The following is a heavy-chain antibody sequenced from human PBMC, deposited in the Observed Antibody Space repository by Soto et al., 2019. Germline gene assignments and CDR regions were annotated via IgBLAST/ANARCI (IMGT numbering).Heavy chain of an antibody. J-gene: IGHJ4*02. CDR2: INHSGST. CDR1: GGSFSGYY. V-gene: IGHV4-34*01. CDR3: ARAPLRGGNIGPLGY. D-gene: IGHD2-15*01. Sequence: SETLSLTCAVSGGSFSGYYWTWIRQPPGKGLEWIGEINHSGSTNYNPSLKSRVSISVDTSKNQFSLKLSSVTAADTAVYYCARAPLRGGNIGPLGYWGQGTLVTVAS.